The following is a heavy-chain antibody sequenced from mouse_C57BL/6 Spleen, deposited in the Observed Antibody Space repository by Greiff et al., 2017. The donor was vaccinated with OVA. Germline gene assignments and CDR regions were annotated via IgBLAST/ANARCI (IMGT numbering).Heavy chain of an antibody. CDR3: ARGGANTGTFYFDY. Sequence: EVKLMESGPELVKPGASVKISCKASGYTFTDYYMNWVKQSHGKSLEWIGDINPNNGGTSYNQKFKGKATLTVDKSSSTAYMELRSLTSEDSAVYYCARGGANTGTFYFDYWGQGTTLTVSS. D-gene: IGHD4-1*01. CDR2: INPNNGGT. CDR1: GYTFTDYY. V-gene: IGHV1-26*01. J-gene: IGHJ2*01.